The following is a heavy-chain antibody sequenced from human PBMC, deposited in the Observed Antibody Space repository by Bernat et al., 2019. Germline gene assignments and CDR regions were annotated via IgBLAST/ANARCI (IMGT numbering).Heavy chain of an antibody. CDR3: AKDTDYYDSSGLFDY. CDR2: ISGDGGST. J-gene: IGHJ4*02. V-gene: IGHV3-43*02. D-gene: IGHD3-22*01. Sequence: EVQLVESGGGVVQPGGSLRLSCAASGFTFDDYAMHWVRQAPGKGLEWVSLISGDGGSTYYADSVKGRFTISRDNSKNSLYLQMNSLRTEDTALHYCAKDTDYYDSSGLFDYWGQGTLVTVSS. CDR1: GFTFDDYA.